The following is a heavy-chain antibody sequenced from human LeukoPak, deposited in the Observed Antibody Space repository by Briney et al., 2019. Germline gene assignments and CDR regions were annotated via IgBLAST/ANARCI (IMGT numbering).Heavy chain of an antibody. CDR2: KSHDGSNK. Sequence: GRSLRPSCAASGFTFSSYGMHWVRQAPGKGLEWVAVKSHDGSNKDYADSVKGRFTISRDNSKNTLYLQMNSLRAEDTAVYYCARDYYYYYMDVWGKGTTVTVSS. CDR1: GFTFSSYG. V-gene: IGHV3-30*01. CDR3: ARDYYYYYMDV. J-gene: IGHJ6*03.